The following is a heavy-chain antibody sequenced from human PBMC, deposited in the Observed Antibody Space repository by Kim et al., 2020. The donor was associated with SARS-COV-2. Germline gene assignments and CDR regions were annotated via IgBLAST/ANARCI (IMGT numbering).Heavy chain of an antibody. Sequence: LKSRVTISVEASKNQFSLKLRSVTAADTAVYYCATPGYSSSWYQGNFDYWGQGTLVTVSS. CDR3: ATPGYSSSWYQGNFDY. J-gene: IGHJ4*02. V-gene: IGHV4-34*01. D-gene: IGHD6-13*01.